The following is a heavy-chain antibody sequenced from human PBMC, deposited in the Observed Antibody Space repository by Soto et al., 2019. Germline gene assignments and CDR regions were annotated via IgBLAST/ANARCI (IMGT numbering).Heavy chain of an antibody. CDR3: AKSHTSSSGDYFDY. D-gene: IGHD6-6*01. CDR1: GFTFSNYA. CDR2: ISGSGVST. Sequence: EVQLLESGGGLVQPGGSLRLSCAASGFTFSNYAMNWVHQAPGKGLEWVSGISGSGVSTYYADSVKGRFTISRDNSKNTLYLQMNSVRAEDTAVYYCAKSHTSSSGDYFDYWGQGTLVTVSS. J-gene: IGHJ4*02. V-gene: IGHV3-23*01.